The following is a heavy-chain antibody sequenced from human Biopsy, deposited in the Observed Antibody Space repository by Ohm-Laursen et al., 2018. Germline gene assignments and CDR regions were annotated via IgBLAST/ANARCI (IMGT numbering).Heavy chain of an antibody. Sequence: PSETLSLTCAVDGGSFSGYDWTWIRQPPGKGLEWVGEFSHTGTTIYNPSLKSRPTISVDKSKNHFSLRLTSVTAADTATYFCARGPYGDNAGAFDVWGQGTVVTVSS. V-gene: IGHV4-34*01. D-gene: IGHD4/OR15-4a*01. CDR1: GGSFSGYD. CDR3: ARGPYGDNAGAFDV. CDR2: FSHTGTT. J-gene: IGHJ3*01.